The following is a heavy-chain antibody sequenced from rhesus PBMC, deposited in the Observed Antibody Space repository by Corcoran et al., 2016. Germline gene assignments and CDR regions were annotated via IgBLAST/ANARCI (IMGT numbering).Heavy chain of an antibody. D-gene: IGHD6-31*01. V-gene: IGHV4-93*02. CDR3: ARRDSSGWYYFDY. CDR1: GGSFSRSSW. Sequence: QVQLQESGPGVVKPSETLSLTCAVSGGSFSRSSWWSWIRLSPGKGLEWIGGIYGIGGSTEYNPSLKSRVTISIDTSKNQFSLKLSSVTAADTAVYYCARRDSSGWYYFDYWGQGVLVTVSS. CDR2: IYGIGGST. J-gene: IGHJ4*01.